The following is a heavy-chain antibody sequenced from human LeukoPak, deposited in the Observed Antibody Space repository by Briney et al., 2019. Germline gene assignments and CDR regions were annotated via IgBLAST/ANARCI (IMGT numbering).Heavy chain of an antibody. CDR2: IYTSGST. Sequence: SETLSLTCTVSGGSISSYYWSWIRQPAGKGLEWIGRIYTSGSTNYNPSLKSRVTMSVDTSKNQFSLKLSSVTAADTAVYYCARGSMWYGSGIYYFDYWGQGTQVTVSS. D-gene: IGHD3-10*01. CDR1: GGSISSYY. CDR3: ARGSMWYGSGIYYFDY. V-gene: IGHV4-4*07. J-gene: IGHJ4*02.